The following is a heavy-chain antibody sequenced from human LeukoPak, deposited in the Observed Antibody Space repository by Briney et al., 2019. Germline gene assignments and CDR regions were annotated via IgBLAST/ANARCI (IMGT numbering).Heavy chain of an antibody. D-gene: IGHD3-22*01. CDR1: GGTFSSYA. J-gene: IGHJ4*02. CDR3: ARGSWDYDSSGYYYAIDY. CDR2: IIPIFGTA. V-gene: IGHV1-69*01. Sequence: SVKVSCKASGGTFSSYAISWVRQAPGQGLEWIGGIIPIFGTANYAQKFQGRVTITADESTSTAYMELSSLRSEDTAVYYCARGSWDYDSSGYYYAIDYWGQGTLVTVSS.